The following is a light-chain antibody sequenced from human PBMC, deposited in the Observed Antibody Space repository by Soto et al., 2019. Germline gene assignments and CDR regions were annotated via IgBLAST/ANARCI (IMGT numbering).Light chain of an antibody. CDR1: QSISSW. V-gene: IGKV1-5*03. Sequence: DIQMTQSPSTLSASVGDRVTITCRASQSISSWLAWYQQKPGKAPNLLIYKASSLESGVPSRFSGSGSGTEFTLTISSLQPDDFATYYCQQYKSYFTFGGGTRVEIK. J-gene: IGKJ4*01. CDR2: KAS. CDR3: QQYKSYFT.